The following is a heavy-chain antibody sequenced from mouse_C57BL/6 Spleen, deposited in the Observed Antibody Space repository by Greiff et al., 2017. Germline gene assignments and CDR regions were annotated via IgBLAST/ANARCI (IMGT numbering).Heavy chain of an antibody. Sequence: EVQLQQSGTVLARPGASVKMSCKTSGYTFPSYWMPWVKQRPGQGLEWIGAIYPGNSDTSYNQKFKGKAKLTAVTSASTAYMELISLTNEDSAVDYGTRRGETVFDYWGQGTTLTVSS. CDR2: IYPGNSDT. CDR3: TRRGETVFDY. D-gene: IGHD4-1*01. J-gene: IGHJ2*01. CDR1: GYTFPSYW. V-gene: IGHV1-5*01.